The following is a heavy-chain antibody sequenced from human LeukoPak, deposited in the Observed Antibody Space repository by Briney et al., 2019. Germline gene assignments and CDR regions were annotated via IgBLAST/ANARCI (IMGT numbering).Heavy chain of an antibody. J-gene: IGHJ2*01. D-gene: IGHD3-3*01. CDR2: IYYSGST. Sequence: SETLSLTCTVSGGSISSNSYYWGWIRQPPGKGLEWIGSIYYSGSTYYNPSLKSRVTISVDTSKNQFSLKLRSVTAADTAVYYCARPPQEWLYFDLWGRGTLVTVSS. CDR1: GGSISSNSYY. V-gene: IGHV4-39*01. CDR3: ARPPQEWLYFDL.